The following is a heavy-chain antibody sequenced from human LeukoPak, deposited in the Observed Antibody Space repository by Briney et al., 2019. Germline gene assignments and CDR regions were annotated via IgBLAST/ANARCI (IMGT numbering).Heavy chain of an antibody. D-gene: IGHD5-12*01. J-gene: IGHJ4*02. CDR1: GFTFSSHA. Sequence: GGSLRLSCAASGFTFSSHAMSWVGQGPGKRPEWMSDISSSGGSTYYADSVKGRFTISRDNSKNTLYLQMNSLRGEDTAVYYCAKGAATMGDCWGQGILVTVS. CDR2: ISSSGGST. CDR3: AKGAATMGDC. V-gene: IGHV3-23*01.